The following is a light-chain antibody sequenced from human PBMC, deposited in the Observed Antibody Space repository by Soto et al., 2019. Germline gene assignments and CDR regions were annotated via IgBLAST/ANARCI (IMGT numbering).Light chain of an antibody. Sequence: AIQMTQSPSSLSASVGDRVTITCRASQGIRNDLDWFQQKSGKAPKLLIDAASNLQSGVPARFSGSGSGTEFTLTMSSLQPEDFSTYYCLQKYLYPFTGGPGTKVDIQ. CDR1: QGIRND. J-gene: IGKJ3*01. V-gene: IGKV1-6*01. CDR3: LQKYLYPFT. CDR2: AAS.